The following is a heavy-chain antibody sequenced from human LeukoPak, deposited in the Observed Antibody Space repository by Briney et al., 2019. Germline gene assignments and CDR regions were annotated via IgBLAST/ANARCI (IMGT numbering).Heavy chain of an antibody. J-gene: IGHJ3*02. V-gene: IGHV4-59*01. Sequence: SETLSLTCTVSGGSISSYYWSWIRQPPGKGLEWIGYIYYSGSTNYNPSLKSRVTISVDTSKNQFSLKLSSVTAADTAVYYCATSGTSLGAFDIWGQGTMVTVSS. CDR2: IYYSGST. CDR3: ATSGTSLGAFDI. D-gene: IGHD2-2*01. CDR1: GGSISSYY.